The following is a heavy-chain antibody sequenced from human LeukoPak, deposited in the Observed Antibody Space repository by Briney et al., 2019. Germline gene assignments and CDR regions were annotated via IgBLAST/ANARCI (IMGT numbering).Heavy chain of an antibody. CDR2: ISSSSSYI. D-gene: IGHD3-22*01. Sequence: GGSLRLSCAASGFTFSSYSMNWVRQAPGKGLEWASSISSSSSYIYYADSVKGRFTISRDNAKNSLYLQMNSLRAEDTAVYYCATQNYYDSSGYSHWYFDLWGRGTLVTVSS. CDR3: ATQNYYDSSGYSHWYFDL. J-gene: IGHJ2*01. CDR1: GFTFSSYS. V-gene: IGHV3-21*01.